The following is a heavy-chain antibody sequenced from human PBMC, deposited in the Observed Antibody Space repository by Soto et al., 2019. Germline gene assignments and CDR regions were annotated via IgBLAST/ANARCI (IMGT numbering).Heavy chain of an antibody. CDR3: ARLGLAATYSYGMDV. D-gene: IGHD2-15*01. V-gene: IGHV5-10-1*01. CDR2: ISPSDSNI. CDR1: VYSFMSYW. J-gene: IGHJ6*02. Sequence: GESLKISCKGSVYSFMSYWISWVRQMPGRGLEWMGRISPSDSNIDYSPSFQGHVTISADMSTSTAYLKWSSLRASDTAIYYCARLGLAATYSYGMDVWGQGTTVTVSS.